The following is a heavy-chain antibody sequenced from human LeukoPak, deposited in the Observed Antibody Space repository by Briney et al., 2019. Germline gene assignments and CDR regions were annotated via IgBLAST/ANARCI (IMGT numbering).Heavy chain of an antibody. Sequence: PGGSLRLSCAASGFTFSSYAMSWVRQAPGKGLEWVSAISGSGGSTYYADSVKGRFTISRDNSKNTLYLQMNGLRAEDTAVYYCAAKYQLNYYGMDVWGKGTTVTVSS. CDR2: ISGSGGST. V-gene: IGHV3-23*01. J-gene: IGHJ6*04. CDR1: GFTFSSYA. CDR3: AAKYQLNYYGMDV. D-gene: IGHD2-2*01.